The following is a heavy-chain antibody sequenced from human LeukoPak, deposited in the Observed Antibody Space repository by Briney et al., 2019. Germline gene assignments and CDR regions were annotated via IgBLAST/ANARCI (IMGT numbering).Heavy chain of an antibody. Sequence: PSETLSLTCAVYGGSFSGYYWSWIRQPPGKGLEWIGEINHSGSTNYNPSLKSRVTISVDTSKNQFSLKLSSVTAADTAVYYCARDSKGTLARSAKPFDYWSQGTLVTVSS. CDR2: INHSGST. CDR1: GGSFSGYY. V-gene: IGHV4-34*01. J-gene: IGHJ4*02. D-gene: IGHD1-14*01. CDR3: ARDSKGTLARSAKPFDY.